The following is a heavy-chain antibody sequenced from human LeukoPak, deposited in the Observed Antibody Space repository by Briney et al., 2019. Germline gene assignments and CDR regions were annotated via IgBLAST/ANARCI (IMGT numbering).Heavy chain of an antibody. V-gene: IGHV1-69*13. D-gene: IGHD6-13*01. Sequence: GASVKVSCKASGGTFSSYAISWVRQAPGQGLEWMGGIIPIFGTANYAQKFQGRVTITADESTSTAYMELSSLRSEDTAVYYCAKNLGHSSSLSYFDYWGQGTLVTVSS. CDR1: GGTFSSYA. CDR3: AKNLGHSSSLSYFDY. J-gene: IGHJ4*02. CDR2: IIPIFGTA.